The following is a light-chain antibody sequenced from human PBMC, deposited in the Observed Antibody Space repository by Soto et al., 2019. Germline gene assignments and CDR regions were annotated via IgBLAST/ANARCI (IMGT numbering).Light chain of an antibody. J-gene: IGKJ1*01. CDR3: QQYNDWPRT. Sequence: EIVMPQSPATLSVSPGERATLSCRASQSVNINLAWYQQKPGQAPRLLIYGASTRATGMPARFSGSGSGTEFTLTISSLQSEDFAVYYCQQYNDWPRTFGQGTKVDIK. CDR2: GAS. V-gene: IGKV3-15*01. CDR1: QSVNIN.